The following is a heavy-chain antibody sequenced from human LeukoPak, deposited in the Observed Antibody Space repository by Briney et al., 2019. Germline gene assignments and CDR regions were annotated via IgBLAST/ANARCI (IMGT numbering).Heavy chain of an antibody. V-gene: IGHV3-21*01. CDR1: GFTFSSYS. D-gene: IGHD3-16*01. CDR3: IRDLFDDYSLDY. J-gene: IGHJ4*02. CDR2: INSDSSLM. Sequence: KPGGSLRLSCAASGFTFSSYSMNWVRQAPGKGLEWVSSINSDSSLMFYAESVKGRFTISRDNARNSLYLQMNSLGAEDTAVYYCIRDLFDDYSLDYWGQGALVTVSS.